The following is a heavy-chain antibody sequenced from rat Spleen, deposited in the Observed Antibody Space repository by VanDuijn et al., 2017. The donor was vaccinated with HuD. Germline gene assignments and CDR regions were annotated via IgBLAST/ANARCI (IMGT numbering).Heavy chain of an antibody. D-gene: IGHD1-12*02. CDR1: GHSITSNY. Sequence: EVQLQESGPGLVKPSQSLSLTCSVTGHSITSNYWGWIRKFPGNKMEWMGYISYSGSTSYNPSLKSRIPITRDTSKNQFFLQLNSVTTEDTATYYCARALVYDGSYYSYWYFDFWGPGTMVTVSS. CDR3: ARALVYDGSYYSYWYFDF. J-gene: IGHJ1*01. CDR2: ISYSGST. V-gene: IGHV3-1*01.